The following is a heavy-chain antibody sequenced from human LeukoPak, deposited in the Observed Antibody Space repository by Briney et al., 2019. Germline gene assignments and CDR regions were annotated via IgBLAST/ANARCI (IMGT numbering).Heavy chain of an antibody. CDR2: ISSSSTTI. Sequence: PGGSLRLSCAASGFAFNTYSMNWVRQAPGKGLEWVSFISSSSTTIYYTASVKGRFTISRDNAQNSLYLQMNSLRAEDTAVYYCARDRGYYFDYWGQGTPVTVSS. V-gene: IGHV3-48*01. CDR3: ARDRGYYFDY. CDR1: GFAFNTYS. J-gene: IGHJ4*02.